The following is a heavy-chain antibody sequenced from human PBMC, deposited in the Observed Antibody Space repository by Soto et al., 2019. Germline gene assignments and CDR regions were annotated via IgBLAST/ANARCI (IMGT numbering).Heavy chain of an antibody. CDR3: AKLDSSGYYRPYYFDY. Sequence: PGGSLRLSCAASGFTFSSYAMSWVRQAPGKGLEWVSAISGSGGSTYYADSVKGRFTISRDNSKNTLYLQMNSLRAEDTAVYYCAKLDSSGYYRPYYFDYWGQGTLVTVPQ. J-gene: IGHJ4*02. D-gene: IGHD3-22*01. CDR2: ISGSGGST. CDR1: GFTFSSYA. V-gene: IGHV3-23*01.